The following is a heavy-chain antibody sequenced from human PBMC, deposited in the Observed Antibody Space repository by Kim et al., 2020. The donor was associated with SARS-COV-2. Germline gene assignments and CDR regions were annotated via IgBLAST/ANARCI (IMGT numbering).Heavy chain of an antibody. CDR3: ARDVGAEVRHFDY. D-gene: IGHD3-10*01. Sequence: YADSVKGRFTISRDNSKNTLYLQMNSLRAEDTAVYYCARDVGAEVRHFDYWGQGTLVTVSS. V-gene: IGHV3-30*01. J-gene: IGHJ4*02.